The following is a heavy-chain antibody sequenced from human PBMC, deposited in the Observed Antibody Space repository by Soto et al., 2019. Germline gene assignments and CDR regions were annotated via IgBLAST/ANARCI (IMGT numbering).Heavy chain of an antibody. J-gene: IGHJ4*02. CDR1: GFTFGSYG. CDR2: ISYDGSNK. Sequence: PGGSLRLSCAASGFTFGSYGMHWFRQAPGKGLEWVAVISYDGSNKYYADSVKGRFTISRDNSKNTLYLQMNSLRAEDTAVYYCAKVAHSSSWHIFPSYWCQGTLVTVAS. CDR3: AKVAHSSSWHIFPSY. V-gene: IGHV3-30*18. D-gene: IGHD6-13*01.